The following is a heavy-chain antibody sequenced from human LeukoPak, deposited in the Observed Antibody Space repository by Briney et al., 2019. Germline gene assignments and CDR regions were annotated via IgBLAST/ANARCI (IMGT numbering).Heavy chain of an antibody. D-gene: IGHD4-17*01. CDR3: ASPQSGDYGALYFQH. Sequence: GGSLRLSCAASGFTFSSYEMNCVRQAPGKGLVWVSRINSDGSSTSYADSVKGLFTISRDNAKNTLYLQENSLRGEDTAVYYCASPQSGDYGALYFQHWGPGTLVTVSS. V-gene: IGHV3-74*01. CDR2: INSDGSST. CDR1: GFTFSSYE. J-gene: IGHJ1*01.